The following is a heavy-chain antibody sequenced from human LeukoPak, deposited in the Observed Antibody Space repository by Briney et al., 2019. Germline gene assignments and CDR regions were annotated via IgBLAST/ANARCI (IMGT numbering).Heavy chain of an antibody. D-gene: IGHD1-26*01. V-gene: IGHV1-2*06. J-gene: IGHJ4*02. CDR2: INPNNGGT. CDR3: ARAWVVGVPGCDY. Sequence: ASVKVSCKASGYIFTGYYIHWVRQAPGQGLEWMGRINPNNGGTNYAQKLQGRVTMTTDTSTSTAYMELRSLRSDDTAVYYCARAWVVGVPGCDYWGQGTLVTVSS. CDR1: GYIFTGYY.